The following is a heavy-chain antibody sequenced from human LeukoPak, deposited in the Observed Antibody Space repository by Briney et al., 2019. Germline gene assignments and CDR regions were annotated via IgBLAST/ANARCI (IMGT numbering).Heavy chain of an antibody. D-gene: IGHD5-24*01. V-gene: IGHV1-2*02. CDR2: INPNSGGT. Sequence: GASVKVSCKASGYSFNDKYLHWVRQAPGQGLEWMGSINPNSGGTNYAQKFQGRVTMTRDTSISTAYMELSRLRSDDTAVYYCARAGGYNEYYYYYYMDVWGKGTTVTVSS. J-gene: IGHJ6*03. CDR1: GYSFNDKY. CDR3: ARAGGYNEYYYYYYMDV.